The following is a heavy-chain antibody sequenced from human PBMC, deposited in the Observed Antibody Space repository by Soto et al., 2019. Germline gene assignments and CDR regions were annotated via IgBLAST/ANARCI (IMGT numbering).Heavy chain of an antibody. D-gene: IGHD1-26*01. Sequence: ASVKVSCKASGFTFTSYAMHWVRQAPGQGLEWMGWISAYNGNTNYAQKLQGRVTMTTDTSTSTAYMELRSLRSDDTAVYYCAKVGASSDGMDVWGQGTTVTVSS. J-gene: IGHJ6*02. V-gene: IGHV1-18*01. CDR3: AKVGASSDGMDV. CDR2: ISAYNGNT. CDR1: GFTFTSYA.